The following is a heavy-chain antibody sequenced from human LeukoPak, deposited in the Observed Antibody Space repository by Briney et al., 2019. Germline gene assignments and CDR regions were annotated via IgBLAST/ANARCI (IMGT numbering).Heavy chain of an antibody. CDR2: IKPNGGGT. CDR1: GYTFTDYY. J-gene: IGHJ4*02. V-gene: IGHV1-2*02. D-gene: IGHD1-14*01. Sequence: APVKVSCKASGYTFTDYYIHWVRQAPGQGLEWMGWIKPNGGGTNYAQKFQGRVTVTRDTSINTAYMELSSLRSDDTALYYCAGGITGGDYWGQGTLVTASS. CDR3: AGGITGGDY.